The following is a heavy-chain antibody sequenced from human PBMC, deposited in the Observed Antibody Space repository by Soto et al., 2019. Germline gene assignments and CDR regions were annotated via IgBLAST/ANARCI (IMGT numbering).Heavy chain of an antibody. CDR2: ISSSGYI. D-gene: IGHD2-15*01. V-gene: IGHV3-21*01. CDR1: GFNFNSYT. Sequence: GGSLRLSCAASGFNFNSYTINWVRQAPGKRLEWLSSISSSGYIFSADSVRGRFTISRDNAKNSVYLQINSLRAEDTAVYFCARDGSGGSCYHGMDVWGQGTTVTVSS. CDR3: ARDGSGGSCYHGMDV. J-gene: IGHJ6*02.